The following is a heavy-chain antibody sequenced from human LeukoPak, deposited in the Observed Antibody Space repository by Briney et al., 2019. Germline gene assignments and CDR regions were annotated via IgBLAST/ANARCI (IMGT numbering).Heavy chain of an antibody. CDR3: ARGGVCCSSTSCYKMDFDY. CDR2: TYYRSKWYN. D-gene: IGHD2-2*02. Sequence: SQTLSLTCAISGDSVSSNSAAWNWIRQSPSRGLEWLGRTYYRSKWYNDYAVSVKSRITINPDTSKNQFSLQLNSVTPEDTAVYYCARGGVCCSSTSCYKMDFDYWGQGTLVTVSS. CDR1: GDSVSSNSAA. V-gene: IGHV6-1*01. J-gene: IGHJ4*02.